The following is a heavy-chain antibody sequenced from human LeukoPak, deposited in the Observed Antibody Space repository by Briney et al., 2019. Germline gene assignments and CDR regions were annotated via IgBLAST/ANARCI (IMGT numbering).Heavy chain of an antibody. D-gene: IGHD3-10*01. CDR2: INEDGSST. CDR3: TTDTFGARDS. Sequence: LVWVSRINEDGSSTSYAESVRGRFTISRDNAKNTLYLQMNSLRAEDAAVYYCTTDTFGARDSWGQGTLVTVSS. V-gene: IGHV3-74*01. J-gene: IGHJ4*02.